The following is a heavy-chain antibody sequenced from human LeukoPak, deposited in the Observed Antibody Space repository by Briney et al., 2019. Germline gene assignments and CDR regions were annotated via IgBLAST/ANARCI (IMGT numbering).Heavy chain of an antibody. D-gene: IGHD5-24*01. Sequence: PGGSLRLSCAASGFSFSNYNMNWVRQAPGKGLEWVSVIYGGGNIYYADSVKGRFTISRDNSKNTLYLQMNSLRAEDTAVYYCARGAGYNYPYYFDYWGQGTLVTVSS. J-gene: IGHJ4*02. CDR2: IYGGGNI. V-gene: IGHV3-53*01. CDR3: ARGAGYNYPYYFDY. CDR1: GFSFSNYN.